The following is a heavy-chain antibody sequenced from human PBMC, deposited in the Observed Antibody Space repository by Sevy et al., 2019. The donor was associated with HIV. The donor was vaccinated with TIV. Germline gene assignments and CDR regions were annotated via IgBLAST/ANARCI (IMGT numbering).Heavy chain of an antibody. J-gene: IGHJ4*02. CDR3: ARGLGMVRGDFDY. Sequence: SETLSLTCAVHGGSFDGYYWTWIRHPQPPGKGLEWIGEILHSGGTNYNPSLKSRVTISVDTSKNQFSLKMTSLTAADTAMYYCARGLGMVRGDFDYWAQGTLVTVSS. V-gene: IGHV4-34*01. CDR2: ILHSGGT. CDR1: GGSFDGYY. D-gene: IGHD3-10*01.